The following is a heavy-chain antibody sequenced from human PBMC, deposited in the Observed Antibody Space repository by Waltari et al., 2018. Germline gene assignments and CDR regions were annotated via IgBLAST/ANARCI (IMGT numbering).Heavy chain of an antibody. V-gene: IGHV3-7*01. CDR2: IKQGGGGV. J-gene: IGHJ4*02. CDR1: GFMFSNNW. CDR3: ARDPHDNWNDLDY. D-gene: IGHD1-20*01. Sequence: EVQLVESGGGLVQPGGSLRLSCAASGFMFSNNWMSWVRRAPGKGRKWGANIKQGGGGVYYVDSLKGRFTISRDNAKNSLYLQMNSLRAEDTAVYYCARDPHDNWNDLDYWGQGTLVTVSS.